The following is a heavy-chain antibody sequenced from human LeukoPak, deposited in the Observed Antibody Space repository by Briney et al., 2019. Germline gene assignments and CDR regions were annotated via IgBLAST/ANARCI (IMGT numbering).Heavy chain of an antibody. D-gene: IGHD3-22*01. V-gene: IGHV3-74*01. J-gene: IGHJ4*02. Sequence: GGSLRLSCAASGFTFSSYWMHWVRQAPGKGLVWVSRINSDGSSTSYADSVKGRFTISRDNAKDTLYLQMNSLRAEDSAVYYCARDLELVYYDSSGYDYWGQGTLVTVSS. CDR3: ARDLELVYYDSSGYDY. CDR2: INSDGSST. CDR1: GFTFSSYW.